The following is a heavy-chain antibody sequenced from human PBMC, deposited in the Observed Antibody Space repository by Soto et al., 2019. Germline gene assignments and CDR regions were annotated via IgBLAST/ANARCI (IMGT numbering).Heavy chain of an antibody. D-gene: IGHD3-10*01. V-gene: IGHV4-34*01. CDR1: GGSFSGYY. J-gene: IGHJ5*02. CDR2: INHSGST. CDR3: ARCGELLWFGELLTATHNWFDP. Sequence: QVQLQQWGAGLLKPSETLSLTCAVYGGSFSGYYWSWIRQPPGKGLEWIGEINHSGSTNYNPSLKIRVTISVDPSKNQFSLKLSSVTASDTAVYYCARCGELLWFGELLTATHNWFDPWGQGTLVTVSS.